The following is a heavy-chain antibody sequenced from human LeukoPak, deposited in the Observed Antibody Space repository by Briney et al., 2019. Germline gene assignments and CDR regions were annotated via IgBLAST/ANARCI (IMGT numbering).Heavy chain of an antibody. CDR2: INHSGST. V-gene: IGHV4-34*01. CDR3: ARWTYCSGGSCYFD. CDR1: GGSFSGYY. D-gene: IGHD2-15*01. J-gene: IGHJ4*02. Sequence: SETLSLTCAVYGGSFSGYYWSWIRQPPGKGLEWIGEINHSGSTNYNPSLKSRVTISVDTSKYQFSLKLSSVTAADTAVYYCARWTYCSGGSCYFDWGQGTLVTVSS.